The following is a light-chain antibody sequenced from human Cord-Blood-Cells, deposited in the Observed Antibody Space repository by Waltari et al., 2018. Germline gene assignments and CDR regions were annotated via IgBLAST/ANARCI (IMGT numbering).Light chain of an antibody. Sequence: DIVMTQSPLSLPVTPGEPDPISCRSSQSLLHSNGYNYLDWYLQKPGQSPQLLIYLGSNRASGVPDRFSGSGSGTDFTLKISRVEAEDVGVYYCMQALQTPLTFGGGTKVEIK. J-gene: IGKJ4*01. CDR2: LGS. V-gene: IGKV2-28*01. CDR3: MQALQTPLT. CDR1: QSLLHSNGYNY.